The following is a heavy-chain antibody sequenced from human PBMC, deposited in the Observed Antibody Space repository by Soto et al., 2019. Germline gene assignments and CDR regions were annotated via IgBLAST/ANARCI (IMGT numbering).Heavy chain of an antibody. CDR1: GGSISSDSYY. V-gene: IGHV4-39*01. CDR3: AREVRSLRQTLWAFDP. J-gene: IGHJ5*02. D-gene: IGHD3-16*01. Sequence: SETLSLTCTVSGGSISSDSYYWGWIRQSPEKGLEWIASISYSGSTYYNPTLKSRLIISVDTSKSQFSLKLSSVTAADTAVYYCAREVRSLRQTLWAFDPWGQGTLVTVSS. CDR2: ISYSGST.